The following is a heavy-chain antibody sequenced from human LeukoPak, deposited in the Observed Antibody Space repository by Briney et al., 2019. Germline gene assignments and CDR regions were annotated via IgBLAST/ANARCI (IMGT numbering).Heavy chain of an antibody. CDR1: GYTFTGNH. CDR2: INPNSGGA. V-gene: IGHV1-2*02. J-gene: IGHJ4*02. Sequence: GASVKVSCKASGYTFTGNHIHWFRQAPGHGLEWMGWINPNSGGANYAQKFQGRVTMTRDTSISTVYMELSSLRSDDTAMYFCARGHYTSSYSAVDYWGQGTLVTVSS. CDR3: ARGHYTSSYSAVDY. D-gene: IGHD6-13*01.